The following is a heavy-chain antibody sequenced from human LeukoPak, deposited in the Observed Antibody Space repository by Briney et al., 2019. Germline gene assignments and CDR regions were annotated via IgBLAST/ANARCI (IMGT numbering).Heavy chain of an antibody. V-gene: IGHV4-59*01. J-gene: IGHJ6*02. Sequence: SGTLSLTCTVSGGSISSYYWSWIRQPPGKGLEWIGYIYYSGSTNYNPSLKSRVTISVDTSKNQFSLKLSSVTAADTAVYYCARVSCSGGSCYSAGRARYYYYGMDVWGQGTTVTVSS. CDR1: GGSISSYY. D-gene: IGHD2-15*01. CDR3: ARVSCSGGSCYSAGRARYYYYGMDV. CDR2: IYYSGST.